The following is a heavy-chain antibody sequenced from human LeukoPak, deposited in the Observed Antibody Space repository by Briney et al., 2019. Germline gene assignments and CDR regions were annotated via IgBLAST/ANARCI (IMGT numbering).Heavy chain of an antibody. CDR1: GFTFSSYG. J-gene: IGHJ6*03. Sequence: GGSLRLSCAASGFTFSSYGMHWVRQAPGKGLEWVAVISYDGSNKYYADSVKGRFTISRDNSKNTLYLQMNSLRAEDTAVYYCAKGGSGWYADYMDVWGKGTTVTVSS. CDR3: AKGGSGWYADYMDV. V-gene: IGHV3-30*18. CDR2: ISYDGSNK. D-gene: IGHD6-19*01.